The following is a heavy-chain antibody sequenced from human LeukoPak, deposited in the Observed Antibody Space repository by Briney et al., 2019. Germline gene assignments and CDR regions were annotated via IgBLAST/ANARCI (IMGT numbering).Heavy chain of an antibody. D-gene: IGHD3-22*01. J-gene: IGHJ4*02. Sequence: GGSLRLSCTASGFTFGNYALSWFRQAPGKGLEWVAFIRSKTYRGTTEYAASVKGRFTISRDDSKSIAYLQMNSLKTEDTAVYYCARANSFDSSGYYFDYWGQGTLVTVSS. CDR1: GFTFGNYA. V-gene: IGHV3-49*03. CDR2: IRSKTYRGTT. CDR3: ARANSFDSSGYYFDY.